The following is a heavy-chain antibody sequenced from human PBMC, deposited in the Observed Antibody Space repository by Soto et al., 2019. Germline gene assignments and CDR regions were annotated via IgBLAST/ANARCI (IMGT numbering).Heavy chain of an antibody. Sequence: EVQLLESGGGLVQPGGSLRLSCAASGFTFSSYAMSWVRQAPGKGLEWVSAISGSGGSTYYADSVKGRFTISRDNSKNTLYLQMNSLRAEDTAVYYCAKVRSVYDFCSGYLDYWGQGTLVTVSS. D-gene: IGHD3-3*01. J-gene: IGHJ4*02. V-gene: IGHV3-23*01. CDR3: AKVRSVYDFCSGYLDY. CDR1: GFTFSSYA. CDR2: ISGSGGST.